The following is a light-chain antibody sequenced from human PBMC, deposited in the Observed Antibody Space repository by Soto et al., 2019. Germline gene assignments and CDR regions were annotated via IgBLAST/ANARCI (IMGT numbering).Light chain of an antibody. CDR1: QSIGSW. J-gene: IGKJ1*01. CDR2: KAS. Sequence: DIQMTQSPSTLSASVGDRVTITCRASQSIGSWLVWYQQKPGKAPKLLIYKASSLERGVPSRFNGSGSGTEFTLTISSLQPDDFATYHCQHYHSYPWMFGQGTKVDIK. V-gene: IGKV1-5*03. CDR3: QHYHSYPWM.